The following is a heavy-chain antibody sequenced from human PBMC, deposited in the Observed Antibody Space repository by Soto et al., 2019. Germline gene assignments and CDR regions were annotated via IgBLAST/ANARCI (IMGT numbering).Heavy chain of an antibody. CDR1: GGSFSGYY. CDR3: ARRGGGNYPFYFDY. J-gene: IGHJ4*02. CDR2: IDHSGST. D-gene: IGHD1-26*01. Sequence: QVQLQQWGAGLLKPSETLSLTCGVYGGSFSGYYWSWIRQPPGKGLEWIGEIDHSGSTNYNPSLTSRVSISGDTSKRQFALKLSFVTAADTAVYYCARRGGGNYPFYFDYWGQGALVTVSS. V-gene: IGHV4-34*01.